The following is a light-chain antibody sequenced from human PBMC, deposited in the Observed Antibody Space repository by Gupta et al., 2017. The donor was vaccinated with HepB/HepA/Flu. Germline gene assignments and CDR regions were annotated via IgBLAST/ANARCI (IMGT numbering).Light chain of an antibody. Sequence: EIVLAQSPGTLSLSPGEGATLSCRASQSVSSSYLAWYQQKPGQAPRLLIYGASSRATGIPDRFSGSGSGTDFTLTISRLEPEDFAVYYCQQDGSSPHTFGQGTKLEIK. CDR1: QSVSSSY. V-gene: IGKV3-20*01. J-gene: IGKJ2*01. CDR2: GAS. CDR3: QQDGSSPHT.